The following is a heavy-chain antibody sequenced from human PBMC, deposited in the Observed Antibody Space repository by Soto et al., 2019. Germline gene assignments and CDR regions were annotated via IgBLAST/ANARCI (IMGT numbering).Heavy chain of an antibody. J-gene: IGHJ5*02. CDR2: IYHSGST. Sequence: PSETLSLTCAVSGGSISSGGYSWSWIRQPPGKGLEWIGYIYHSGSTYYNPSLKSRVTISVDRSKNQFSLKLSSVTAADTAVYYCARAVYKWSVWLSWFDPWGQGTLVTVSS. CDR3: ARAVYKWSVWLSWFDP. D-gene: IGHD3-22*01. CDR1: GGSISSGGYS. V-gene: IGHV4-30-2*01.